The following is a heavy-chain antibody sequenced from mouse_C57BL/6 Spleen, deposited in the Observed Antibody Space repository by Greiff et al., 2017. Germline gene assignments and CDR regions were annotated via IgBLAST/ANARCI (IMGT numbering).Heavy chain of an antibody. Sequence: EVKLMASGPGLVKPSQSLSLTCSVTGYSITSGYYWNWIRQFPGNKLEWMGYISYDGSNNYNPSLQNRISITRDTSKNQFFLKLNSVTTEDTATYYCARDSSGSYYFDYWGQGTTLTVSS. CDR2: ISYDGSN. J-gene: IGHJ2*01. CDR3: ARDSSGSYYFDY. D-gene: IGHD3-2*02. CDR1: GYSITSGYY. V-gene: IGHV3-6*01.